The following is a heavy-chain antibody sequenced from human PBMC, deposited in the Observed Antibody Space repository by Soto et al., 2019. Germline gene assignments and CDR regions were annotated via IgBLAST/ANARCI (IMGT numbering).Heavy chain of an antibody. V-gene: IGHV1-3*05. J-gene: IGHJ4*02. CDR3: SRAEEDSSGWYVLDY. CDR1: GYTFTSYA. CDR2: INAGNGKT. Sequence: QVQLVQSGAEEKKPGASVKVSCKASGYTFTSYAMHWVRQAPGQRLAWMGWINAGNGKTKYSQKFQGRVTITRDTSASTAYMELSSLRSEDTAVYYCSRAEEDSSGWYVLDYWGQGTLVTVSS. D-gene: IGHD6-19*01.